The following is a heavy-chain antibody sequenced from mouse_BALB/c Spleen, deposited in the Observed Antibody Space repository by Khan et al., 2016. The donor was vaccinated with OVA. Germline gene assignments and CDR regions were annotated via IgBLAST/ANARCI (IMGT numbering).Heavy chain of an antibody. CDR1: GYTFTSYY. D-gene: IGHD2-1*01. CDR3: ARSGYGNPFAY. V-gene: IGHV1S81*02. Sequence: QVQLQQPGAELVKPGTSVKISCKASGYTFTSYYMYLVKQRPGQGLEWIGGINPNNGDSNFNEKFKSKATLTVDKSYSTAYMQLGILTSEYSAVSYCARSGYGNPFAYWGQGTLVTVSA. CDR2: INPNNGDS. J-gene: IGHJ3*01.